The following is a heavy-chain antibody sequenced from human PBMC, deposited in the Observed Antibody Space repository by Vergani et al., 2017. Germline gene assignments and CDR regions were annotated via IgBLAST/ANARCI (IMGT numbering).Heavy chain of an antibody. D-gene: IGHD2-15*01. J-gene: IGHJ3*02. CDR1: GYTFTSYA. CDR2: INAGNGNT. Sequence: QVQLVQSGAEVKKPGASVTVSCKASGYTFTSYAMHWVRQAPGQRLEWMGWINAGNGNTKYSQKFQGRVTITRDTSASTAYMELSSLRSEDTAVYYCARGEVVVAPSGAFDIWGQGTMVTVSS. CDR3: ARGEVVVAPSGAFDI. V-gene: IGHV1-3*01.